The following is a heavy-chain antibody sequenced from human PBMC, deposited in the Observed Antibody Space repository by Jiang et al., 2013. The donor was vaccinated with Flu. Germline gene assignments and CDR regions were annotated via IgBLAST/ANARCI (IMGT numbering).Heavy chain of an antibody. Sequence: VNPTQTLTLTCTLSGFSLSTSGTCVSWIRQPPGKALEWLALIDWDDDKNYRTSLKTRLTISKDTSKNQVVLKMTNMDPVDTATYYCARMRYYYDNGGPQRVFDYWAREPLISVSS. V-gene: IGHV2-70*01. J-gene: IGHJ4*02. D-gene: IGHD3-22*01. CDR1: GFSLSTSGTC. CDR2: IDWDDDK. CDR3: ARMRYYYDNGGPQRVFDY.